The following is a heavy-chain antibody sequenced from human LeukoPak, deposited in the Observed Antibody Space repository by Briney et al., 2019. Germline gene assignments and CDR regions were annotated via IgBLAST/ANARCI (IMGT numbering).Heavy chain of an antibody. V-gene: IGHV4-39*01. CDR2: IYYSGST. CDR1: GGSISSSSYY. CDR3: ARTGDVITMVRGVIITFGDNWFDP. J-gene: IGHJ5*02. Sequence: SETLSLTCTVSGGSISSSSYYWGWIRQPPGKGLEWIGSIYYSGSTYYNPSLKSRVTISVDTSKNQFSMKLSSVTAADTAVYYCARTGDVITMVRGVIITFGDNWFDPWGQGTLVTVSS. D-gene: IGHD3-10*01.